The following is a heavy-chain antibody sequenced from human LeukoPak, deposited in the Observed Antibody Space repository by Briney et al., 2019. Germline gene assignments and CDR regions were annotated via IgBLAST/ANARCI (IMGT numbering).Heavy chain of an antibody. V-gene: IGHV1-3*01. Sequence: ASMKVSCKASGYSFSNHTMHWVRQAPGQRLEWMGWINAADGNTEYSQNLQGRVTISRDSSASTAYMELTSLTSEDTAVYYCAVGAFDYWGQGTLVTVSS. CDR1: GYSFSNHT. D-gene: IGHD4-17*01. J-gene: IGHJ4*02. CDR3: AVGAFDY. CDR2: INAADGNT.